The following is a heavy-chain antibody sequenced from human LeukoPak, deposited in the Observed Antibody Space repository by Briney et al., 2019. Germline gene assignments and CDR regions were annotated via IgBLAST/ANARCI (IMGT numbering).Heavy chain of an antibody. V-gene: IGHV1-2*02. CDR3: ASDYYDSSGSTIGY. CDR1: GHTFTGYY. Sequence: GASVKVSCKASGHTFTGYYMHWVRQAPGQGLEWMGWINPNSGGTNYAQKFQGRVTMTRDTSISTAYMELSRLRSDDTAVYYCASDYYDSSGSTIGYWGQGTLVTVSS. CDR2: INPNSGGT. D-gene: IGHD3-22*01. J-gene: IGHJ4*02.